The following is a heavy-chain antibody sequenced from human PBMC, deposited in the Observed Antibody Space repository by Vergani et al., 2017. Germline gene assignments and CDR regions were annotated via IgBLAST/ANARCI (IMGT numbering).Heavy chain of an antibody. CDR3: ARGPSDYDFWSGYYKGNWFDP. J-gene: IGHJ5*02. CDR2: IYYSGST. V-gene: IGHV4-31*03. Sequence: QVQLQESGPGLVKPSQTLSLTCTVSGGSISSGGYYWSWIRQHPGKGLEWIGYIYYSGSTYYNPSLKSRVTISVDKSKNQFSLKLSSVTAADTAVYYCARGPSDYDFWSGYYKGNWFDPWGQGTLVTVSS. D-gene: IGHD3-3*01. CDR1: GGSISSGGYY.